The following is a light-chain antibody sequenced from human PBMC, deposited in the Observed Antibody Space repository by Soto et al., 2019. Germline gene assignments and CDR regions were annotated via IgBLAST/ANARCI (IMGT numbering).Light chain of an antibody. J-gene: IGLJ2*01. CDR3: SSFAGGAHLV. CDR1: SSDIGAYNY. CDR2: DVN. V-gene: IGLV2-8*01. Sequence: QSALAQPPSASGSPGQSVTISCTGSSSDIGAYNYVCWYQQYPGKAPKLIIYDVNQRPSGVPDRFSGSKSGNTASLTVSGLQAEDESVYYCSSFAGGAHLVFGGGTKLTVL.